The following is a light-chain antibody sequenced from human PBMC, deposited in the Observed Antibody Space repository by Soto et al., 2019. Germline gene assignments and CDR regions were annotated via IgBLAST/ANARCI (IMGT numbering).Light chain of an antibody. CDR1: QPISSSY. CDR2: GTS. CDR3: HQYISSPRA. J-gene: IGKJ4*01. V-gene: IGKV3-20*01. Sequence: EIVLTQSPATLSLSPGSRATLSCRASQPISSSYLAWYQQKPGQSPRLLFFGTSSRATGIPDRFSGSGSGTDFTLTISRLEPEDFAVYYCHQYISSPRAFGGGTKVEI.